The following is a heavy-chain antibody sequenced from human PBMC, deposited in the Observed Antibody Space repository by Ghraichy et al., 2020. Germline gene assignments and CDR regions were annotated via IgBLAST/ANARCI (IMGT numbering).Heavy chain of an antibody. V-gene: IGHV2-70*01. CDR3: ARIPGGSGSQRRDYGMDV. D-gene: IGHD3-10*01. CDR1: GFSLSTSGMC. CDR2: IDWDDDK. J-gene: IGHJ6*02. Sequence: SGPTLVKPTQTLTLTCTFSGFSLSTSGMCVSWIRQPPGKALEWLALIDWDDDKYYSTSLKTRLTISKDTSKNQVVLTMTNMDPVDTATYYCARIPGGSGSQRRDYGMDVWGQGTTVTVSS.